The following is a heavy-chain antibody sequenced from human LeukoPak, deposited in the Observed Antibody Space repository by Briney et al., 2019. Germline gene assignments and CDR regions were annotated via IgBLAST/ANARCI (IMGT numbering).Heavy chain of an antibody. J-gene: IGHJ6*02. D-gene: IGHD5-24*01. CDR3: ARYGYNYYYYGMDV. Sequence: SETLSLTCAVYGGSFSGYYWSWIRQPPGKGLEWIGEINHSGSTNYNPFLKSRVTISVDTSKNQFSLKLSSVTAADTAVYYCARYGYNYYYYGMDVWGQGTTVAVSS. CDR1: GGSFSGYY. V-gene: IGHV4-34*01. CDR2: INHSGST.